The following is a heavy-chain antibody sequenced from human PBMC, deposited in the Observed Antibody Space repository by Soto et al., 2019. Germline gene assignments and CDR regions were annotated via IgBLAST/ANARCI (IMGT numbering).Heavy chain of an antibody. CDR3: ARVERGTATTVVDAFDI. Sequence: QVQLQQWGAGLLKPSETLSLTCAVFGGSVNSGNYYWSWIRQPPGKGLEWIWEMSHSGGTHFNPSLKSRVTISVDTSKNQFSLKMSSVTAADTALYYCARVERGTATTVVDAFDIWGPGTMVTVSS. J-gene: IGHJ3*02. V-gene: IGHV4-34*01. CDR1: GGSVNSGNYY. D-gene: IGHD1-1*01. CDR2: MSHSGGT.